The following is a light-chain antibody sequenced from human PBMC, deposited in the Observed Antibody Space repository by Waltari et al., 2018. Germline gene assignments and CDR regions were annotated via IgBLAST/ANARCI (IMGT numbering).Light chain of an antibody. J-gene: IGLJ3*02. CDR3: SSQASNNVVL. CDR2: DVS. CDR1: SSDVGSYNS. V-gene: IGLV2-14*03. Sequence: QSALTQPASVSGSPGQSITISCTGISSDVGSYNSVSWHQEHPGQGPKVIIYDVSDRPSGVSARFSGSKSGNTASLTISELQAEDEADYYCSSQASNNVVLFGGGTKVTVL.